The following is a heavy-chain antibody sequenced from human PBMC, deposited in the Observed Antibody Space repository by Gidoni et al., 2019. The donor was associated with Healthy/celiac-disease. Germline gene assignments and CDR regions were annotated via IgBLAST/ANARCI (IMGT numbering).Heavy chain of an antibody. D-gene: IGHD3-22*01. CDR2: IIPIFGTA. J-gene: IGHJ6*02. CDR1: GGTFSSYA. Sequence: QVQLVQSGAEVKKPGSSVKVSCKASGGTFSSYAISWVRPAPGQGLEWMGGIIPIFGTANYAQKFQGRVTITADESTSTAYMELSSLRSEDTAVYYCARGFDYYDSSGYLNYGMDVWGQGTTVTVSS. CDR3: ARGFDYYDSSGYLNYGMDV. V-gene: IGHV1-69*01.